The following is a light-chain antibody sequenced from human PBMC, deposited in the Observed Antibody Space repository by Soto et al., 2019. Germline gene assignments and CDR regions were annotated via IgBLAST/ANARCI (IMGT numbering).Light chain of an antibody. J-gene: IGKJ5*01. CDR1: QSVSSSY. Sequence: EVRVSQSPGTLSLSTGERATLSCRASQSVSSSYLAWYQQKPGQAPRLLIYGASSRATGIPDRFSGSGSGTDFTLTISRLEPEDFAVYYCQQYGSSSITFGQGTRLAIK. CDR3: QQYGSSSIT. CDR2: GAS. V-gene: IGKV3-20*01.